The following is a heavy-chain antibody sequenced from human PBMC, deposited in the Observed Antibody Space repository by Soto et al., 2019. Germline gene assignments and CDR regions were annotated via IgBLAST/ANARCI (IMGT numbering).Heavy chain of an antibody. D-gene: IGHD2-15*01. J-gene: IGHJ6*03. CDR3: ARRRAARGYYYYYMDV. V-gene: IGHV4-59*01. CDR2: IYYSGST. Sequence: SETLSLTCTVSGGSISSYYWSWIRQPPGKGLELIGYIYYSGSTNYNPSLKSRVTISVDTSKNQFSLKLSSVTAADTAVYYCARRRAARGYYYYYMDVWGKGTTVTVSS. CDR1: GGSISSYY.